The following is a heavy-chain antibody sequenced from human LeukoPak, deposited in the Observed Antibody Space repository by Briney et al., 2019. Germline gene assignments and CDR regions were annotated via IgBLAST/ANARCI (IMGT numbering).Heavy chain of an antibody. Sequence: SQTLSLTCAVSGGSISSGGYSWSWIRQPPGKGLEWIGYIYHSGSTYYNPSLKSRVTISVDRSKNQFSLKLSSVTAADTAVYYCARHESRGYYSYFDYWGQGTLVTVSS. CDR3: ARHESRGYYSYFDY. J-gene: IGHJ4*02. CDR2: IYHSGST. CDR1: GGSISSGGYS. D-gene: IGHD3-22*01. V-gene: IGHV4-30-2*01.